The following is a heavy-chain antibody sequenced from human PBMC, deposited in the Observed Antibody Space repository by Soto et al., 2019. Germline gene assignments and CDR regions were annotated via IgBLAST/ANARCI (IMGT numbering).Heavy chain of an antibody. J-gene: IGHJ6*02. D-gene: IGHD2-15*01. Sequence: SVKVSCKASGGTFSTHAIIWVRQAPGHGLEWMGGIIPISGTTYYTQKFQGRVTITADEPTSPAFMELSSLKSEDTAVFYCARGYCSGGNCYSGMDVWGQGTMVTVSS. V-gene: IGHV1-69*13. CDR2: IIPISGTT. CDR3: ARGYCSGGNCYSGMDV. CDR1: GGTFSTHA.